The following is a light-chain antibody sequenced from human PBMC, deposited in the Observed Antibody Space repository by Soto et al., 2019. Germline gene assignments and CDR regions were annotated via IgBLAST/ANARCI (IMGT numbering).Light chain of an antibody. CDR1: NIGSKS. Sequence: SYVVTQPPSVSVAPGQTASLACGASNIGSKSVHWYQQKPGQAPVLVVYDDIDRPSGIPERFSGSNSGNTATLTISGVEAGDEADYYCHVWDSSSDHLVFGGGTKLTVL. CDR2: DDI. J-gene: IGLJ2*01. V-gene: IGLV3-21*02. CDR3: HVWDSSSDHLV.